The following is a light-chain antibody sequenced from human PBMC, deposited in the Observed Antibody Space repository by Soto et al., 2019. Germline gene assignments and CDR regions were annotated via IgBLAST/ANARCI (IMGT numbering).Light chain of an antibody. Sequence: DIQMTQSPSSLSASVGDRVTITCRASQSVSSDLNWYQQKAGKAPKLLIYAASSLQSGVPSRFSGSGSGTEFTLTISSLQPDDFATYYCQQYNSYSRTFGQGTKVDIK. V-gene: IGKV1-17*01. J-gene: IGKJ1*01. CDR2: AAS. CDR3: QQYNSYSRT. CDR1: QSVSSD.